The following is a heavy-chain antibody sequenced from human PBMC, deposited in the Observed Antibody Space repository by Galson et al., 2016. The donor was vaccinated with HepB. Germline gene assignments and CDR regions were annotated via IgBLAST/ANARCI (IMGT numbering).Heavy chain of an antibody. CDR2: IYYSGRT. Sequence: ETLSLTCTVSGVSVSSGSYHWSWVRRPPGKGLEWIAYIYYSGRTNYNPSLTSRVTMSIDTSNNQFSLKLNSVTAADTAVYYCARWATDGLDVWGQGTTVTVSS. CDR1: GVSVSSGSYH. CDR3: ARWATDGLDV. J-gene: IGHJ6*02. V-gene: IGHV4-61*01.